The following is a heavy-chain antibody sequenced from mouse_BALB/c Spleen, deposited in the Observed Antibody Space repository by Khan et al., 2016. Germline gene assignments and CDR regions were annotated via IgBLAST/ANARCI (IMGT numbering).Heavy chain of an antibody. CDR3: TRGGGYDDEFAY. V-gene: IGHV1S81*02. J-gene: IGHJ3*01. CDR2: SSPSSGGT. Sequence: QVQLKESGAELVRPGASVRLSCKASGYTFTSYYIYWVKQRPGQGLEWIGESSPSSGGTNFNEKFRSKATLTVDKSSSTAYMQLSSLTSEDSAVYYCTRGGGYDDEFAYWGQGTLVTVSA. CDR1: GYTFTSYY. D-gene: IGHD2-4*01.